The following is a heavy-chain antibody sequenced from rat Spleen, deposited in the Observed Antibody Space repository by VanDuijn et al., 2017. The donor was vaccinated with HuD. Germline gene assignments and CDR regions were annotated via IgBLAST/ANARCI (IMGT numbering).Heavy chain of an antibody. J-gene: IGHJ2*01. D-gene: IGHD1-12*01. CDR2: ISYNGGST. CDR1: GFTFSNCD. Sequence: EVQLVESGGGLVQPGRSLKLSCVASGFTFSNCDMAWVRQAPKKGLEWVAYISYNGGSTYYRDSVKGRFTVSRDNAKSTLSLQMNSLRSEDTATYYCAKGPIIVAAYFDYWGQGVMVTVSS. CDR3: AKGPIIVAAYFDY. V-gene: IGHV5-7*01.